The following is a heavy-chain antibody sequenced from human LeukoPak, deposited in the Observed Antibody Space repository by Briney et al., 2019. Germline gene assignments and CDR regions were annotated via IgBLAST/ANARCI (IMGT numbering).Heavy chain of an antibody. CDR2: ISGGGGST. CDR3: AKGTEEYCSGHSCYPFDF. Sequence: GGSLRLSCAASGFTFSSYAMSWVRQAPGKGLEWVSVISGGGGSTFYADSVKGRFTISRDNSKNTLYLQENSLRAEDTAIYYRAKGTEEYCSGHSCYPFDFWGQGTLVTVSS. D-gene: IGHD2-15*01. J-gene: IGHJ4*02. CDR1: GFTFSSYA. V-gene: IGHV3-23*01.